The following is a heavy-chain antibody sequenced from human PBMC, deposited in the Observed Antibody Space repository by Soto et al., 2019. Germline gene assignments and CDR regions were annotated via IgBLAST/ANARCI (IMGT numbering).Heavy chain of an antibody. CDR2: ISSSSSTI. J-gene: IGHJ4*02. CDR3: ARRLTGGHFDY. CDR1: GFTLSSYS. D-gene: IGHD3-10*01. Sequence: GGSLRLSCAASGFTLSSYSMNWVRQAPGKGLEWVSYISSSSSTIYYADSVKGRFTISRDNSKNTLYLQMNSLRAEDTAVYYCARRLTGGHFDYWGQGTLVTVSS. V-gene: IGHV3-48*01.